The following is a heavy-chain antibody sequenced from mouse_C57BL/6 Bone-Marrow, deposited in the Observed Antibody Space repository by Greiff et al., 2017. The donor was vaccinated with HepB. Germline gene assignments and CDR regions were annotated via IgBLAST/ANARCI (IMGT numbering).Heavy chain of an antibody. Sequence: EVQGVESGGGLVQPGGSMKLSCVASGFTFSNYWMNWVRQSPEKGLEWVAQIRLKSDNYATHYAESVKGRFTISRDDSKSSVYLQMNNLRAEDTGIYYCTLATVVADFDYWGQGTTLTVSS. J-gene: IGHJ2*01. D-gene: IGHD1-1*01. CDR3: TLATVVADFDY. V-gene: IGHV6-3*01. CDR2: IRLKSDNYAT. CDR1: GFTFSNYW.